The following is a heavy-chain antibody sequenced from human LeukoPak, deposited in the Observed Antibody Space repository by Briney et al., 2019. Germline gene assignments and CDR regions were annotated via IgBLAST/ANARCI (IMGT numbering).Heavy chain of an antibody. D-gene: IGHD4-17*01. J-gene: IGHJ4*02. V-gene: IGHV4-4*07. CDR3: ARLTRDYGDYAVLDY. CDR1: GGSISSYY. CDR2: IYTSGST. Sequence: PSETLSLTCTVSGGSISSYYWSWIRQPAGKGLEWIGRIYTSGSTNYNPSLKSRVTMSVDTSKNQFSLKLSSVTAADTAVYYCARLTRDYGDYAVLDYWGQGTLVTVSS.